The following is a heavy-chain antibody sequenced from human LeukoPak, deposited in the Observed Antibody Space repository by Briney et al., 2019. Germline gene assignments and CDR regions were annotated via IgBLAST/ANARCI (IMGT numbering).Heavy chain of an antibody. J-gene: IGHJ6*02. V-gene: IGHV1-69*13. CDR3: AGSGPILEWLPNYYYYYGMDV. CDR2: IIPIFGTA. Sequence: SVKVSCKASGGTFSSYAISWVRQAPGQGLEWMGGIIPIFGTANYAQKFQGRVTIIADESTSTAYMELSSLRSEDTAVYYCAGSGPILEWLPNYYYYYGMDVWGQGTTVTVSS. CDR1: GGTFSSYA. D-gene: IGHD3-3*01.